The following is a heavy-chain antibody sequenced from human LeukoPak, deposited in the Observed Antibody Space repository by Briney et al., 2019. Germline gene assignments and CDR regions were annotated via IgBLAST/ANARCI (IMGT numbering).Heavy chain of an antibody. J-gene: IGHJ5*02. CDR2: MNPNSGNT. V-gene: IGHV1-8*01. Sequence: ASVKVSCKASGYTFTSYDINWVRQATGQGLEWTGWMNPNSGNTGYAQKFQGRVTMTRNTSISTAYMELSSLRSEDTAVYYCARRLLWFGELNWFDPWGQGTLVTVSS. D-gene: IGHD3-10*01. CDR1: GYTFTSYD. CDR3: ARRLLWFGELNWFDP.